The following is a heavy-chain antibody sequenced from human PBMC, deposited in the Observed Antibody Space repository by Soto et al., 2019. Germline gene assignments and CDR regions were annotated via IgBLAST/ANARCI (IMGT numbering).Heavy chain of an antibody. CDR3: AKAGGSTWDYGMDV. CDR2: ISGGGDSA. CDR1: GFTFSRHA. D-gene: IGHD2-15*01. V-gene: IGHV3-23*01. Sequence: EVQLLESGGGLVQPGGSLRLSCAASGFTFSRHAMSWVRQAPGKGREWVSAISGGGDSAYHADSVKGRFTISRDNSKNTLFLQMNSLRAEDTALYYCAKAGGSTWDYGMDVWGQGTTVTVSS. J-gene: IGHJ6*02.